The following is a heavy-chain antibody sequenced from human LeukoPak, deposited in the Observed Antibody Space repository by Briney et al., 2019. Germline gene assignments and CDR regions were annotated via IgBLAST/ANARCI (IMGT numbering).Heavy chain of an antibody. CDR3: TTDGLYSIDN. CDR1: GFTFSSYA. Sequence: GGSLRLSCAASGFTFSSYAMSWVRQAPGKGLEWVSAISGSGGSTYYADSVKGRFTISRDNSKNTLYLQMNSLKTEDTAVYYCTTDGLYSIDNWGQGTLVTVSS. D-gene: IGHD2-15*01. V-gene: IGHV3-23*01. CDR2: ISGSGGST. J-gene: IGHJ4*02.